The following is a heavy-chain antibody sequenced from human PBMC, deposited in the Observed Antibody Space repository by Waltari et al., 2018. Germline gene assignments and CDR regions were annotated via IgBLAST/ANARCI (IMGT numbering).Heavy chain of an antibody. CDR2: ISDISSIC. V-gene: IGHV3-48*01. CDR3: ARGICSSTSCYYGYMDV. Sequence: EVHLVESGGDLGQPVGSLILSCVASGLIVVFSVMNCLRQAPGEGLEWIAFISDISSICYYANYVKGRFTVTRSKAKNSVFVEMNSLRGEDTATYYCARGICSSTSCYYGYMDVWGKGTTVSVSS. J-gene: IGHJ6*03. D-gene: IGHD2-2*01. CDR1: GLIVVFSV.